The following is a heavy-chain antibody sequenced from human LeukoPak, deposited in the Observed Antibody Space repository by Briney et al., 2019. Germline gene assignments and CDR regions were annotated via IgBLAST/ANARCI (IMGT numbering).Heavy chain of an antibody. CDR2: IHSNGYT. D-gene: IGHD1-26*01. CDR1: GGSISGYY. V-gene: IGHV4-4*09. CDR3: TKREGPMSGSYDYFDP. Sequence: SETLSFTCTASGGSISGYYWSWIRQPPGQGLEWIAYIHSNGYTNYNPSLKSRVTISVDTSKNQFSLKVTSVTAADTAMYYCTKREGPMSGSYDYFDPWGQGTLVTVS. J-gene: IGHJ5*02.